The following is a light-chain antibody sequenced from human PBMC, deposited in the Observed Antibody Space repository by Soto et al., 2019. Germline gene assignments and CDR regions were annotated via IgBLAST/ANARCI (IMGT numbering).Light chain of an antibody. CDR1: QIVLSNNNNY. CDR2: WAS. J-gene: IGKJ5*01. CDR3: QQYHSDPIT. V-gene: IGKV4-1*01. Sequence: DILMTQSPDSLPVSLGERATINCKSSQIVLSNNNNYLAWFQQKPGQPPRLFIYWASTRGSGVPDRFSGSGSGTDFTLTISNVEAEDVAIYYCQQYHSDPITFGQGTRLEIK.